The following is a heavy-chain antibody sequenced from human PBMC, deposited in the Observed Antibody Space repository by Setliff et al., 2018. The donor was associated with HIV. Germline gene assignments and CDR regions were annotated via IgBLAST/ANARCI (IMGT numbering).Heavy chain of an antibody. V-gene: IGHV4-31*03. CDR3: ARGGTGWLRGLFDY. D-gene: IGHD5-12*01. CDR2: IYYSGST. Sequence: PSETLSLTCTVSGGSISSGGYYWSWIRQHPGKGLEWIGYIYYSGSTYYNPSLKSRVTISADTSKNQFSLKLSSVTAADTAVYYCARGGTGWLRGLFDYWGRGILVTVSS. CDR1: GGSISSGGYY. J-gene: IGHJ4*02.